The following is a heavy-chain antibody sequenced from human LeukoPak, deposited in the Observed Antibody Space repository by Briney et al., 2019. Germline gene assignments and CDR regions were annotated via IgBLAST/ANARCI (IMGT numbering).Heavy chain of an antibody. CDR1: GGSISSYY. CDR2: MDYSGST. Sequence: IPSETLSLTCTVSGGSISSYYWSWIRQPPGKGLEWIGYMDYSGSTNYNPSLKSRVTISVDTSKNQFSLKLSSVTAADTAVYYCARAIVVVTAIGYYYYMDVWGKGTTVTVSS. J-gene: IGHJ6*03. D-gene: IGHD2-21*02. CDR3: ARAIVVVTAIGYYYYMDV. V-gene: IGHV4-59*08.